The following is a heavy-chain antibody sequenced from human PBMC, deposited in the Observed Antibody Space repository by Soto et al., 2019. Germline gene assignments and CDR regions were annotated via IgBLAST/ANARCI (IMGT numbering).Heavy chain of an antibody. CDR1: GFIFSSSA. V-gene: IGHV3-23*01. CDR2: ISGSGVYK. CDR3: AKDRSPRATTRNVY. J-gene: IGHJ4*02. D-gene: IGHD2-2*01. Sequence: DVQLFESGGALVQPGGSLRLSCVVSGFIFSSSAMNWVRQAPGTGLEWVSTISGSGVYKYYADSVKGRFTISRDNSHNSVLVPLNSRRAADAAVYYCAKDRSPRATTRNVYRGQGTLVTFSS.